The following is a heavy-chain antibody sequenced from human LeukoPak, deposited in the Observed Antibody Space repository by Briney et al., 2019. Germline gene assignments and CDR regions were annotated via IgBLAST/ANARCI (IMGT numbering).Heavy chain of an antibody. CDR1: GFSFSSYW. CDR3: AKSFRSTSLDY. V-gene: IGHV3-7*03. CDR2: IRQDESER. D-gene: IGHD2-2*01. Sequence: GGSLRLSCEGSGFSFSSYWMTWVRQLPGKGPEWVANIRQDESERYFADSVKGRFTISRDNAKKSVYLHMSSLRAEDTAVYYCAKSFRSTSLDYWGQGTLVTVSS. J-gene: IGHJ4*02.